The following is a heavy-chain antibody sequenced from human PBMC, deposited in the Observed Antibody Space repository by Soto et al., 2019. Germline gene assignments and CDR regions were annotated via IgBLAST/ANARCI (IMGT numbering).Heavy chain of an antibody. CDR3: AREVEGSYSPADF. J-gene: IGHJ4*02. V-gene: IGHV1-18*01. CDR2: VSSYNGCT. D-gene: IGHD3-10*01. CDR1: GYTFTDHG. Sequence: QVQLVQSGPEVKKPGASETVSCKTSGYTFTDHGIDWVRQAPGQGLGWVGWVSSYNGCTNYAYNLKDRVIMTTDASTSTAYMELRGLRSDDTAVYYCAREVEGSYSPADFWGQGTPVNVSS.